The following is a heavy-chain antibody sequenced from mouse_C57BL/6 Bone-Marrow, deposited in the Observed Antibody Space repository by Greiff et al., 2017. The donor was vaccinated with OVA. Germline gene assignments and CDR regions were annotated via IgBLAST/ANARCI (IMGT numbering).Heavy chain of an antibody. D-gene: IGHD4-1*01. Sequence: EVKLMESGPGLVKPSQSLSLTCSVTGYSITSGYYWNWIRQFPGNKLEWMGYISYDGSNNYNPSLKNRISITRDTSKNQFFLKLNSVTTEDTATYYCASGDGTNYFDYWGQGTTLTVSS. CDR2: ISYDGSN. CDR1: GYSITSGYY. CDR3: ASGDGTNYFDY. J-gene: IGHJ2*01. V-gene: IGHV3-6*01.